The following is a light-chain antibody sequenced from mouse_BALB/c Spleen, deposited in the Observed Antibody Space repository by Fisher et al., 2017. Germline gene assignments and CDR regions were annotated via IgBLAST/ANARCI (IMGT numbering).Light chain of an antibody. CDR3: QQWSSNPPT. CDR2: STS. V-gene: IGKV4-80*01. Sequence: IVITQSPAIMSASPGEKVTMTCSASSSVSYMHWYQQKSGTSPKLLIYSTSNLASGVPSRFSGSGSGTFYSLTISSVEAEDAATYYCQQWSSNPPTFGGGTKLEIK. J-gene: IGKJ1*01. CDR1: SSVSY.